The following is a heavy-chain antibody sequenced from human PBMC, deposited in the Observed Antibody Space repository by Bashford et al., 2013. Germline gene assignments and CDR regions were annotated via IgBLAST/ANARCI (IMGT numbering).Heavy chain of an antibody. D-gene: IGHD3-9*01. CDR2: ISSSGSTI. Sequence: GSLRLSCAASGFTFSDYYMSWIRQAPGKGLEWVSYISSSGSTIYYADSVKGRFTISRDNAKNSLYLQMNSLRAEDTAVYYCARARYYDILTGPKEKHIHDGNWFDPWAREPWSPSPQ. CDR1: GFTFSDYY. J-gene: IGHJ5*02. V-gene: IGHV3-11*01. CDR3: ARARYYDILTGPKEKHIHDGNWFDP.